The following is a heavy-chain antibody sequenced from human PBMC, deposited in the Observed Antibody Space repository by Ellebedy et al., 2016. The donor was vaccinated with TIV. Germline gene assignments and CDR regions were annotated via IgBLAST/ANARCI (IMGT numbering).Heavy chain of an antibody. CDR1: GLTLRNYA. Sequence: GESLKISCAASGLTLRNYALSWLRQAPGKGLEWVSIMDAGGNTHYPDPVKGRFTVSRDNSKNTLYLQMNSLRAEDTAVYYCAGGTDWGQGTLVTVSS. J-gene: IGHJ4*02. V-gene: IGHV3-53*01. CDR3: AGGTD. CDR2: MDAGGNT.